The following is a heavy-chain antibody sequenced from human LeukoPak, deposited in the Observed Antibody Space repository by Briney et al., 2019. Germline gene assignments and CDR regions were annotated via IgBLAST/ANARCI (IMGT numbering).Heavy chain of an antibody. CDR2: IYYSGST. CDR1: GGSISSYY. J-gene: IGHJ5*02. V-gene: IGHV4-59*01. D-gene: IGHD3-10*01. Sequence: SETLSLTCTVSGGSISSYYWSWIRQPPGKGLEWIGYIYYSGSTNYNPSLKSRVTISVDTSKNQFSLKLSSVTAADTAVYYCARATKSMVSMGWFDPWGQGTLVTVSS. CDR3: ARATKSMVSMGWFDP.